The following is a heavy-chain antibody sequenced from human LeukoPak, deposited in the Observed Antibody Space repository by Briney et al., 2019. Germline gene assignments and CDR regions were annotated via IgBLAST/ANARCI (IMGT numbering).Heavy chain of an antibody. Sequence: SETLSLTCTVSNGSISPYYWNWIRQPPGKGLEWIGYIYYSGSTHYNPSLKSRITISVDTSKNQFSLKVNSVTAADTAVYYCASSTRGVHEYSYGGYFDYWGQGTLVTVSS. CDR1: NGSISPYY. V-gene: IGHV4-59*01. D-gene: IGHD5-18*01. CDR3: ASSTRGVHEYSYGGYFDY. J-gene: IGHJ4*02. CDR2: IYYSGST.